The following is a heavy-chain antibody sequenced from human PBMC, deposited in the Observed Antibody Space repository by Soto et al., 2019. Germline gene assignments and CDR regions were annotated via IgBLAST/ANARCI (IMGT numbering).Heavy chain of an antibody. V-gene: IGHV1-2*04. CDR2: INPNSGGT. CDR3: ARATLAEGGYDYYYYYGMDV. D-gene: IGHD5-12*01. Sequence: ASVKVSCKASGYTFTGYYMHWVRQAPGQGLEWMGWINPNSGGTNYAQKFQGWVTMTRDTSISTAYMELSRLRSDDTAVYYCARATLAEGGYDYYYYYGMDVWGQGTTVTVS. J-gene: IGHJ6*02. CDR1: GYTFTGYY.